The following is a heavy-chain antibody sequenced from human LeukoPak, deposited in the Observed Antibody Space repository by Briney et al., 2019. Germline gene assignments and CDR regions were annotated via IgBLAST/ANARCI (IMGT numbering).Heavy chain of an antibody. Sequence: SETLSLTCTFSSGSISSDYWSWIRQHPGKGLEWIGYIHYSGRTNYNPSLNSRVTISVDTSKNQFSLKLRSVTAADTAVYYCATLRGSSSAVFDYWGQGTLVTVSS. V-gene: IGHV4-59*08. D-gene: IGHD2-2*01. CDR1: SGSISSDY. CDR3: ATLRGSSSAVFDY. J-gene: IGHJ4*02. CDR2: IHYSGRT.